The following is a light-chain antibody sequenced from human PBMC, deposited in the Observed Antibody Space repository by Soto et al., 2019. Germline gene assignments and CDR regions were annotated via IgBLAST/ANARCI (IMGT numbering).Light chain of an antibody. V-gene: IGKV3-20*01. CDR2: GAS. CDR3: QQYASSVT. Sequence: EIVLTQSPGSLSLSPGEGATLFCRASQSVSSNFFAWYQQKPGQAPRLLINGASTRATGIPDRFSGSGSGTYFTLTISRLEPEDFAVYYCQQYASSVTFGQGTKVEIK. J-gene: IGKJ1*01. CDR1: QSVSSNF.